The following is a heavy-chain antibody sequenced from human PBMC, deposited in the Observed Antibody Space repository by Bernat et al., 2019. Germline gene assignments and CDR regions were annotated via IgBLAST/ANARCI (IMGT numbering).Heavy chain of an antibody. Sequence: QVQLQESGPGLVKPSGTLSLPCAVPVGSISRSNWWRWVRQPPGKGLEWIGEIYHSGSTNYNPSLKSRVTISVDKSKNQFSLKLSSVTAADTAVYYCARGGSGSYSRGDAFDIWGQGTMVTVSS. CDR1: VGSISRSNW. CDR2: IYHSGST. D-gene: IGHD3-10*01. J-gene: IGHJ3*02. CDR3: ARGGSGSYSRGDAFDI. V-gene: IGHV4-4*02.